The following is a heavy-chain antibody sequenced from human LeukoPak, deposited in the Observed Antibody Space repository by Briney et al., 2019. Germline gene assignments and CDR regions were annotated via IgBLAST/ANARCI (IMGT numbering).Heavy chain of an antibody. D-gene: IGHD2-2*01. J-gene: IGHJ4*02. V-gene: IGHV3-23*01. Sequence: GGSLRFSCAASGFTFSSYAMSWFRQAPGKGLEWASAISGSGGSTYYADSVKGRFTISRDNSKNTLYLQMNSLRAEDTAVYYCAINIVVVPAAMRGGDYWGQGTLVTVSS. CDR3: AINIVVVPAAMRGGDY. CDR2: ISGSGGST. CDR1: GFTFSSYA.